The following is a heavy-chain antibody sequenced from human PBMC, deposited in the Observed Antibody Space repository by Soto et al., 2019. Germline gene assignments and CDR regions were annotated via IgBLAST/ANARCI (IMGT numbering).Heavy chain of an antibody. CDR1: GFSLSSFG. Sequence: QVQLVESGGDVVQPGRSLRLSCSASGFSLSSFGMHWVRQAPGKGLEWVAVMSHDGSFQFFADSVKGRFTISRDISKNTLDLQMNSLRAEDTAIYYCARDNNYYFDYWGQGTLVTVSS. D-gene: IGHD1-1*01. V-gene: IGHV3-33*01. J-gene: IGHJ4*02. CDR3: ARDNNYYFDY. CDR2: MSHDGSFQ.